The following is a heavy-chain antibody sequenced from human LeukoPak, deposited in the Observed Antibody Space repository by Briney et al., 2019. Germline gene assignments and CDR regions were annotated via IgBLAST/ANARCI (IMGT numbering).Heavy chain of an antibody. J-gene: IGHJ4*02. CDR2: ISAGNGNT. V-gene: IGHV1-18*01. CDR1: GYTFTDLG. CDR3: ARGAYSYYDY. Sequence: APVKVSCKASGYTFTDLGITWVRQAPGQGLEWMGWISAGNGNTDYAQKLQGRVSMTADTSTSTAYMELRSLRSDDTAVYYCARGAYSYYDYWGQGTLVTVSS. D-gene: IGHD3-16*01.